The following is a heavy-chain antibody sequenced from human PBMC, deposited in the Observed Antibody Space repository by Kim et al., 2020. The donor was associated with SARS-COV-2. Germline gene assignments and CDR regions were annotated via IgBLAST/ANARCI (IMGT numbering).Heavy chain of an antibody. Sequence: YADSVKGRFTHSRANAKNTLYLQMNSRGVEDKAVYYCVRSSGCPDYWGQGTLVTVSS. V-gene: IGHV3-74*01. CDR3: VRSSGCPDY. D-gene: IGHD6-19*01. J-gene: IGHJ4*02.